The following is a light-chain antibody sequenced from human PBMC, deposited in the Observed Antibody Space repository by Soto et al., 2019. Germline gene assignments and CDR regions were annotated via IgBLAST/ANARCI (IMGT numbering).Light chain of an antibody. Sequence: DIQMTQSPSTLSASVGDRVTITCRASQSISSWLAWYQQKPGKAPKLLIYDASSLESGVQSRFSGSGSGTEFTLTISSLQPDDFATYYCQQYNSYWWTFGQGTKVEIK. CDR3: QQYNSYWWT. CDR1: QSISSW. J-gene: IGKJ1*01. V-gene: IGKV1-5*01. CDR2: DAS.